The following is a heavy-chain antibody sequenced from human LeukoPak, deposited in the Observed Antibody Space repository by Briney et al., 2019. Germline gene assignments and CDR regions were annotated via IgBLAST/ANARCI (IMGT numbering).Heavy chain of an antibody. V-gene: IGHV4-39*07. CDR3: ARMSLAVAGTSPVDAFGI. D-gene: IGHD6-19*01. Sequence: KPSETLSLTCTVSGGSISSSTYYWGWIRQPPGKGLEWIGEINHSGSTNYNPSLKSRVTISVDTSKNQFSLKLSSVTAADTAVYYCARMSLAVAGTSPVDAFGIWGQGTMVTVSS. CDR1: GGSISSSTYY. CDR2: INHSGST. J-gene: IGHJ3*02.